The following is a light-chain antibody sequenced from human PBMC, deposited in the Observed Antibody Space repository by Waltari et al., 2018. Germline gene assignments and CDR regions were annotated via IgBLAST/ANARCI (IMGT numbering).Light chain of an antibody. CDR2: AAS. J-gene: IGKJ2*01. Sequence: DIQLTQSPSFLSAVVGDRVTITCRASQDISIFLAWDQQTPGKAPKLLIFAASDLQSGVPLRFSGTGSGTEFTLTISSLRPEDFATYYCQQLHSYPHTFGQGTTLAIK. CDR3: QQLHSYPHT. V-gene: IGKV1-9*01. CDR1: QDISIF.